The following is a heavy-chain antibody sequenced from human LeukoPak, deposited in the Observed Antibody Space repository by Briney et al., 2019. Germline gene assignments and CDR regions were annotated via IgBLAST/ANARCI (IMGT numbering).Heavy chain of an antibody. Sequence: ASVKVSCKASGYTFTSYDINWVRQAPGKGLEWMGGFDPEDGETIYAQKFQGRVTMTEDTSTDTAYMELSSLRSEDTAVYYCATDYYDSSGYGNFDYWGQGTLVTVSS. J-gene: IGHJ4*02. D-gene: IGHD3-22*01. CDR1: GYTFTSYD. V-gene: IGHV1-24*01. CDR3: ATDYYDSSGYGNFDY. CDR2: FDPEDGET.